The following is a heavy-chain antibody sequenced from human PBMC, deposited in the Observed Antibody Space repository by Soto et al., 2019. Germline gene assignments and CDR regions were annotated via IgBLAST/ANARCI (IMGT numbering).Heavy chain of an antibody. D-gene: IGHD3-22*01. CDR1: GDSFTSYA. V-gene: IGHV1-69*01. CDR3: ATGSNYYESSALAY. J-gene: IGHJ4*02. Sequence: QVQLVQSVAEVKKPGSSVKVSCKASGDSFTSYAISWVRQAPGHGLEWMGRIIPIFGTANYAQRVEGRVTITANESTSTANMVLSSLRSEDTDVYYCATGSNYYESSALAYWGQGTLVTVSS. CDR2: IIPIFGTA.